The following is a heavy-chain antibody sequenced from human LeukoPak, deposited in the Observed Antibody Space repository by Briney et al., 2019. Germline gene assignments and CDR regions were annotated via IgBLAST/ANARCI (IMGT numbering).Heavy chain of an antibody. Sequence: PSQTLSLTRTVSGGSISSGGYYWSWIRQHPGKGLEWIGYIYYSGSTYYNPSLKSRVTISVDTSKNQFSLKLSSVTAADTAVYYCARGYYYYGSAHWFDPWGQGTLVTVSS. CDR1: GGSISSGGYY. J-gene: IGHJ5*02. V-gene: IGHV4-31*03. D-gene: IGHD3-10*01. CDR3: ARGYYYYGSAHWFDP. CDR2: IYYSGST.